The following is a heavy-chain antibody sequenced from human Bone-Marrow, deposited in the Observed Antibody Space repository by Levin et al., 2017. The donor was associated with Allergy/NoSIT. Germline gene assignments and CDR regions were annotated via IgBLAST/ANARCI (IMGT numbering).Heavy chain of an antibody. V-gene: IGHV3-53*01. CDR3: ARDNYDTPGELDF. Sequence: GGSLRLSCAASGFVVTSNHMSWVRQAPGKGLEWLSVTYSGGATYYRDSVKGRFTISRDNFKNTLYLQMNSLRAEDTAIYYCARDNYDTPGELDFWGQGTLVTVS. D-gene: IGHD3-9*01. J-gene: IGHJ4*02. CDR1: GFVVTSNH. CDR2: TYSGGAT.